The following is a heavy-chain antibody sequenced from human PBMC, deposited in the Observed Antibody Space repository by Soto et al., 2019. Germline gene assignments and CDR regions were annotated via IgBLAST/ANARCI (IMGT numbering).Heavy chain of an antibody. Sequence: SETLSLTCAVYGGSFSGYYWSWIRQPPGKGLEWIGEINHSGSTNYNPSLKSRVTISVDTSKNQFSLKLSSVTAADTAVYYCARSSGHRDWFDPWGQGTLVTVSS. CDR3: ARSSGHRDWFDP. V-gene: IGHV4-34*01. D-gene: IGHD3-22*01. CDR1: GGSFSGYY. J-gene: IGHJ5*02. CDR2: INHSGST.